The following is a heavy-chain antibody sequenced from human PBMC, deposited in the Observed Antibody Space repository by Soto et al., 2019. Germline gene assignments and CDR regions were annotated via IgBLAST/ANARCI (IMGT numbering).Heavy chain of an antibody. CDR2: VYYSGST. Sequence: QLQLQESGPGLVKPSETLSLTCTVSGGSISSRSYYWAWIRQPPGKGLEWIGSVYYSGSTYYNPSLKSRVTIAADTSKNQFSLKLSSVTAADTAVYYWARHGGSSSSFYYYYYYMDVWGKGTTVTVSS. CDR3: ARHGGSSSSFYYYYYYMDV. J-gene: IGHJ6*03. CDR1: GGSISSRSYY. V-gene: IGHV4-39*01. D-gene: IGHD6-6*01.